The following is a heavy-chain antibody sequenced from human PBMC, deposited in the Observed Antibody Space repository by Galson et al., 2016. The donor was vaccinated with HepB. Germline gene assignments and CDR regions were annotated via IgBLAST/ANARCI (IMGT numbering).Heavy chain of an antibody. CDR2: INPSGGST. D-gene: IGHD1-26*01. CDR3: AREGATSLGGFGY. J-gene: IGHJ4*02. V-gene: IGHV1-46*01. CDR1: GYTFTSYY. Sequence: SVKVSCKASGYTFTSYYMHWVRQAPGQGLEWMGIINPSGGSTSYAQNFQGRVTMTRDTSTSTVYMELSSPRSEDSAMYYCAREGATSLGGFGYWGQGTLVTVSS.